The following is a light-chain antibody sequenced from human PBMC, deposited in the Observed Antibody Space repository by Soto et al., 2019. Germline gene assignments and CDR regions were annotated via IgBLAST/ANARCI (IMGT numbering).Light chain of an antibody. CDR3: QQYYSTPQT. V-gene: IGKV4-1*01. CDR2: WAS. CDR1: QSLLYSSNNKNY. Sequence: DIVMTQSPDSLAVSLGERATINCKSSQSLLYSSNNKNYLAWYQQKPGQPPKLLIYWASTRESGVPDRFSGSGSGTDFTLTINSLQAEDVKVYYCQQYYSTPQTFGQGTKLEIQ. J-gene: IGKJ2*01.